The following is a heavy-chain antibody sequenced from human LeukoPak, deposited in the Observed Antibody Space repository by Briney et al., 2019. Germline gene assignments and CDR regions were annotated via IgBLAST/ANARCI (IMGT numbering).Heavy chain of an antibody. CDR2: IYYSGST. J-gene: IGHJ4*02. D-gene: IGHD3-16*02. CDR3: ARASGGHDYVWGSYRYTKTFDY. Sequence: SETLSLTCTVSGGSISSGDYYWSWIRQPPGKGLEWIGYIYYSGSTNYNPSLKSRVTISVDTSKNQFSLKLSSVTAADTAVYYCARASGGHDYVWGSYRYTKTFDYWGQGTLVTVSS. V-gene: IGHV4-30-4*01. CDR1: GGSISSGDYY.